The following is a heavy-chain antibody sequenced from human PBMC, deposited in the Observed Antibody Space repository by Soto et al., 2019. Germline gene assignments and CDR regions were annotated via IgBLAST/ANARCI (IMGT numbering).Heavy chain of an antibody. J-gene: IGHJ6*03. CDR2: ISAYNGNT. D-gene: IGHD1-7*01. Sequence: ASVKVSCKASGYTFITYGFSWVRQAPGQGLECMGWISAYNGNTNYAQNFQGRVTMTTDTSTSTAYMELRSLRSDDTAVYYCARTIWNYGSYYYMDVWGKGTTVTVS. V-gene: IGHV1-18*01. CDR1: GYTFITYG. CDR3: ARTIWNYGSYYYMDV.